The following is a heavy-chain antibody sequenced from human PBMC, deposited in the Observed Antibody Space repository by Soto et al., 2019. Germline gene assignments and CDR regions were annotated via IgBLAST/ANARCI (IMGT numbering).Heavy chain of an antibody. Sequence: EVQLLESGGGMVQPGGSLRLSCAASGFTFSGSAMGWVRQAPGKGLEWISFISGSGDNILYADSVKGRFTISKDNLRNTLYLQVNSLRGDDTAVYFCAAVTIPVPGAYVSWLQGTLVTVSS. D-gene: IGHD3-16*01. V-gene: IGHV3-23*01. CDR2: ISGSGDNI. CDR1: GFTFSGSA. CDR3: AAVTIPVPGAYVS. J-gene: IGHJ5*02.